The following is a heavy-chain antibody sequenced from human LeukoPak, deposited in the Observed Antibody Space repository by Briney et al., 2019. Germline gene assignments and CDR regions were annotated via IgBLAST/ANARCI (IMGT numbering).Heavy chain of an antibody. CDR1: GDSISSHF. J-gene: IGHJ3*02. Sequence: SETLSLTCTVSGDSISSHFWTWIRQPPGKGLEWIGYIYSGSGTTNYNPSLKSRVTISVDTSKNQFSLKLSSVTAADTAVYYCARDSSDAFDIWGQGTMVTVSS. V-gene: IGHV4-59*11. CDR3: ARDSSDAFDI. CDR2: IYSGSGTT.